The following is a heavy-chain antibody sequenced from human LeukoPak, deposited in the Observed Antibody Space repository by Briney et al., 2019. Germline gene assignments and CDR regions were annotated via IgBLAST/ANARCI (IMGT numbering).Heavy chain of an antibody. CDR3: ARDAMATISSYYYYYMDV. D-gene: IGHD5-24*01. V-gene: IGHV3-74*01. J-gene: IGHJ6*03. Sequence: GGSLRLSCAASGFTFSSYWMHWVRQAPGKGLVWVSRINSDGSSTSCADSVRGRFTISRDNAKNTLYLQMNSLRAEDTAVYYCARDAMATISSYYYYYMDVWGKGTTVTVSS. CDR1: GFTFSSYW. CDR2: INSDGSST.